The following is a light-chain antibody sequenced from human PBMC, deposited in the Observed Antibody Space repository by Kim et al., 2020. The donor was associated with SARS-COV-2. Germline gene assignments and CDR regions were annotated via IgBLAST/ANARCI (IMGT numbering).Light chain of an antibody. J-gene: IGKJ5*01. CDR3: QQRTNWPGIS. CDR2: DTS. Sequence: EIVLTQSPAPLSLSPGETATLSCRASQSVADYLAWYQQKPGQAPRLLIYDTSIRATGIPARFSGSGAGTDFTLTISSLEPEDFAVYYCQQRTNWPGISFGQGTRLEIK. CDR1: QSVADY. V-gene: IGKV3-11*01.